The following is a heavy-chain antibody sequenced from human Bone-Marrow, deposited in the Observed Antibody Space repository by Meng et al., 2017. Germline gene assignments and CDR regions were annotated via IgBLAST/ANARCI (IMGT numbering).Heavy chain of an antibody. Sequence: EVKVVQSEAEWKKPGESLKFSCKGSGYSFTSYWIGWVRQMPGKGLEWMGIIYPGDSDTRYSPSFQGQVTISADKSISTAYLQWSSLKASDTAMYYCARQFVGYYGSGSYWGNYWGQGTLVTVSS. V-gene: IGHV5-51*01. CDR2: IYPGDSDT. CDR3: ARQFVGYYGSGSYWGNY. D-gene: IGHD3-10*01. J-gene: IGHJ4*02. CDR1: GYSFTSYW.